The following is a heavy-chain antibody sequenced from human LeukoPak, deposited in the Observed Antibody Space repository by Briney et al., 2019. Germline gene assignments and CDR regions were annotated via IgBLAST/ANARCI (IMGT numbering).Heavy chain of an antibody. CDR2: MYYNVKF. J-gene: IGHJ4*02. V-gene: IGHV4-59*08. D-gene: IGHD3-16*01. Sequence: SETLSLTCSVSGDSITNYYWTWIRQSPGKGLEYIAYMYYNVKFYYNPSLRGRVTMAVDTSKNQFSLRLTDVTAADTAVYYCARHLTGGTYPIDYWGQGTLVTVSS. CDR3: ARHLTGGTYPIDY. CDR1: GDSITNYY.